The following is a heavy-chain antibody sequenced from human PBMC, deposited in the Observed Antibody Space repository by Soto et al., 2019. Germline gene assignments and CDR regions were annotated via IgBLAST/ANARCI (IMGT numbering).Heavy chain of an antibody. CDR2: ISGSGGST. J-gene: IGHJ4*02. CDR1: GFTFSSYA. CDR3: AKDRDTRYFDWLSGGFDY. D-gene: IGHD3-9*01. Sequence: GGSLRLSCAASGFTFSSYAMSWVRQAPGKGLEWVSAISGSGGSTYYADSVKGRFTISRDNSKNTLFLQMNSLRAEDTAVYYCAKDRDTRYFDWLSGGFDYWGQGALVTVSS. V-gene: IGHV3-23*01.